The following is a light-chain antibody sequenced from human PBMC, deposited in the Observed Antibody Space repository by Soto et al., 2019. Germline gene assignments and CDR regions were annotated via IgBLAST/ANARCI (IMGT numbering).Light chain of an antibody. CDR2: GAS. Sequence: EIVLTQSPGTLSLSPGERATLSCRASQSVSSSSLAWYQHKPGQAPRLLIYGASSRATGIPDRFSGSGSGTDFSLTISRLQPEDFAVYYCLQFDNSPLYTFGQGTKLEIK. V-gene: IGKV3-20*01. J-gene: IGKJ2*01. CDR3: LQFDNSPLYT. CDR1: QSVSSSS.